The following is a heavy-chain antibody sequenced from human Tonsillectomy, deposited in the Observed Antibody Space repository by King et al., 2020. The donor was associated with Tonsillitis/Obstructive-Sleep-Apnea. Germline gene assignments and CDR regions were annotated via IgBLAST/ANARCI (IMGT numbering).Heavy chain of an antibody. CDR2: MNNNTGNP. CDR3: ARDGFGANLFDN. CDR1: GYTFTDYA. D-gene: IGHD1-26*01. Sequence: VQLVGSGSELKKPGASVRVRCKASGYTFTDYAINWVRQAPGKGLEWRGWMNNNTGNPTDALCVKGRFVLSLDTSVSTAYLQISSLKAEDTAMYYCARDGFGANLFDNWGQGTLVTVSS. V-gene: IGHV7-4-1*02. J-gene: IGHJ4*02.